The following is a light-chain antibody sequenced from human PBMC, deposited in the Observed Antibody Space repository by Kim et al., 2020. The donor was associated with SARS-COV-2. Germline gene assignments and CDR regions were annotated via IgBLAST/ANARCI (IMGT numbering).Light chain of an antibody. CDR1: HSVSSW. CDR2: KAS. Sequence: DIQMTQSPSTLSASVGDRVTITCRASHSVSSWLAWYQQKPGTAPKLLIYKASSLESGVPSKFSGSGSGTDFTLTISSLQPDDFATYYCQQYNSYPLTFGGGTKVDIK. CDR3: QQYNSYPLT. V-gene: IGKV1-5*03. J-gene: IGKJ4*01.